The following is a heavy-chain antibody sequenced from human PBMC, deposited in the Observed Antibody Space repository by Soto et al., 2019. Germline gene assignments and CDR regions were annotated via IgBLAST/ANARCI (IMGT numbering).Heavy chain of an antibody. CDR3: AKDFDRGGYDTFDY. CDR2: TSFDGGNK. V-gene: IGHV3-30*18. J-gene: IGHJ4*02. Sequence: QVQLVESGGGVVQPERSLRLSCAASGFTFRTFGMHWVRQAPGEGLEWVAFTSFDGGNKHYADSVKGRFTISRDNSKNTLYLQMNSLRPEDTALYYCAKDFDRGGYDTFDYWGQGTLVTVSS. D-gene: IGHD5-12*01. CDR1: GFTFRTFG.